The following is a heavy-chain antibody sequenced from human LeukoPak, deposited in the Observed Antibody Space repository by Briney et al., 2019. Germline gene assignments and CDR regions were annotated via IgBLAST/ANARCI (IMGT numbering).Heavy chain of an antibody. J-gene: IGHJ6*02. V-gene: IGHV4-4*07. CDR2: IYTSGST. CDR3: ARDARGSYCSGGSCYRNYYYYGMDV. CDR1: GGSISSYY. Sequence: SETLSLTCTVSGGSISSYYWSWIRQPAGKGLEWIGRIYTSGSTNYNPSLKSRVTMSVDTSKNQFSLKLSSVTAADTAVHYCARDARGSYCSGGSCYRNYYYYGMDVWGQGTTVTVSS. D-gene: IGHD2-15*01.